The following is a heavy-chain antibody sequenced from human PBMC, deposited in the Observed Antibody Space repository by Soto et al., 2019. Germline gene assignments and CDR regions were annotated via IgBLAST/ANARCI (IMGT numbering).Heavy chain of an antibody. V-gene: IGHV3-21*06. J-gene: IGHJ6*02. D-gene: IGHD3-10*01. Sequence: GSLRRSGAASGFTFRSGSMNWVLQAPGKGLEWVSSISSGSSYIYYADSVKGRFTISGDNAKNSLYLQMNSLRAEDTAVYYCARSSGGSGKLWNYYGMDVWGQGT. CDR1: GFTFRSGS. CDR3: ARSSGGSGKLWNYYGMDV. CDR2: ISSGSSYI.